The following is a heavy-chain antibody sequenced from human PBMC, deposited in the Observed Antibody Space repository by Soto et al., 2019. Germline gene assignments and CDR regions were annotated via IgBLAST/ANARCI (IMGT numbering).Heavy chain of an antibody. V-gene: IGHV1-18*01. Sequence: QVQLVQSGAAVKKPGASVTVSCKPSGYTFSNYGINWVRQAPGQGLELMGWISGYNGNTNYAQTVQGRVPMTADTSTGTVYMELRSRKSDDTAIYYCSRFIMVGGWFDPNYYHGMDVWGQGTTVTVSS. D-gene: IGHD6-19*01. CDR3: SRFIMVGGWFDPNYYHGMDV. CDR2: ISGYNGNT. J-gene: IGHJ6*02. CDR1: GYTFSNYG.